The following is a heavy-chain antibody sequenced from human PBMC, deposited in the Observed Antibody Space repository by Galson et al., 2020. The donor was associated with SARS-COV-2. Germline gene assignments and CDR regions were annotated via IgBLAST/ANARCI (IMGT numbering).Heavy chain of an antibody. J-gene: IGHJ3*02. Sequence: SQTLSLTCTVCGGSISSGSYYWSWIRQPAGKGLEWNGRIHTSGSTDYNSSLKSRVTISVDTSKNQFSLKLTSVTAADTAVYYCARWTGDTAFDIWGQGTMVTVSS. CDR3: ARWTGDTAFDI. D-gene: IGHD7-27*01. V-gene: IGHV4-61*02. CDR2: IHTSGST. CDR1: GGSISSGSYY.